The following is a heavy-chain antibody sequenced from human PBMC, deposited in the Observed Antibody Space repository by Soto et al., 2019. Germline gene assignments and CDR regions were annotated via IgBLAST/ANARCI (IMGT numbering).Heavy chain of an antibody. D-gene: IGHD6-6*01. CDR1: GFTFSSYS. J-gene: IGHJ4*02. CDR3: ASLSIAAASIRY. V-gene: IGHV3-21*01. CDR2: ISSSSSYI. Sequence: EVQLVESGGGLVKPGGSLRLSCAASGFTFSSYSMNWVRQAPGKGLEWVSSISSSSSYIYYADSVQGRFTISRDNAKNSLSLQMNSLRAEDTSVYYCASLSIAAASIRYWGQGTLVTVSS.